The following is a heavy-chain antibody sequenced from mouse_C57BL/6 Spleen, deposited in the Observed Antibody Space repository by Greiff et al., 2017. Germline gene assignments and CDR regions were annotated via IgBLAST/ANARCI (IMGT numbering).Heavy chain of an antibody. Sequence: EVMLVESGGDLVKPGGSLKLSCAASGFTFSSYGMSWVRQTPDKRLEWVATISSGGSYTYYPDSVKGRFTISRDNAKNTLYLQMSSLKSEDTAMYYCARLYYDYGYFDYWGQGTTLTVSS. J-gene: IGHJ2*01. CDR1: GFTFSSYG. V-gene: IGHV5-6*01. CDR2: ISSGGSYT. CDR3: ARLYYDYGYFDY. D-gene: IGHD2-4*01.